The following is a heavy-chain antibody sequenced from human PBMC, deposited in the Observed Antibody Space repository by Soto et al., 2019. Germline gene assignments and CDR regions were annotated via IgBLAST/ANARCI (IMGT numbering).Heavy chain of an antibody. CDR3: ARGRTVTPTFYYFDY. J-gene: IGHJ4*02. Sequence: QVQLQQWGAGLLKPSETLSLTCAVYGGSFSGYYWSWIRQPPGKGLEWIGEINHSGSTNYNPSLKSRVTISVDTSKNQFSLKLSSVTAAATAVYYCARGRTVTPTFYYFDYWGQGPLVTVSS. D-gene: IGHD4-17*01. CDR2: INHSGST. V-gene: IGHV4-34*01. CDR1: GGSFSGYY.